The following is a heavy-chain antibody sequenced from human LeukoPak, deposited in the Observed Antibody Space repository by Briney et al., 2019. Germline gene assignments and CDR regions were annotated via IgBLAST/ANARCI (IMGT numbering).Heavy chain of an antibody. CDR2: IKQDGSEE. CDR1: GFTFSSFW. Sequence: PGGSLRLSCAASGFTFSSFWMTWVRQAPGKGLEWVASIKQDGSEEYYVDSVKARFTISRDNAKNSLYLQMNSLRAEDTAVFYCARDTAYELELRGCFDCWGQGTPVTVSS. J-gene: IGHJ4*02. D-gene: IGHD1-7*01. CDR3: ARDTAYELELRGCFDC. V-gene: IGHV3-7*03.